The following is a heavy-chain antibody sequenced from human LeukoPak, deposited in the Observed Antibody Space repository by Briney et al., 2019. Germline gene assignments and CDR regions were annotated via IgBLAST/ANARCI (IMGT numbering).Heavy chain of an antibody. CDR2: ISYDGSNK. CDR3: AKAPIVATTYFDY. J-gene: IGHJ4*02. Sequence: GGSLRLPCAASGFTFSSYGMHWVRQAPGKGLEWVAVISYDGSNKYYADSVKGRFTISRDNSRNTLYLQMNSLRAEDMAVYYCAKAPIVATTYFDYWGQGTLVTVSS. V-gene: IGHV3-30*18. D-gene: IGHD5-12*01. CDR1: GFTFSSYG.